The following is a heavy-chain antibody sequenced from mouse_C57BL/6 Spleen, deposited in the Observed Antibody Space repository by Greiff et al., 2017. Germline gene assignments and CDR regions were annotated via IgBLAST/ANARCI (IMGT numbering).Heavy chain of an antibody. Sequence: EVQVVESGGGLVKPGGSLKLSCAASGFTFSDYGMHWVRQAPEKGLEWVAYISSGSSTIYYAASVKGRFTISRDNAKNTLFLQMTSLRSEDTAMYYCARGGYYSFAYWGQGTTLTVSS. J-gene: IGHJ2*01. CDR1: GFTFSDYG. D-gene: IGHD2-3*01. V-gene: IGHV5-17*01. CDR2: ISSGSSTI. CDR3: ARGGYYSFAY.